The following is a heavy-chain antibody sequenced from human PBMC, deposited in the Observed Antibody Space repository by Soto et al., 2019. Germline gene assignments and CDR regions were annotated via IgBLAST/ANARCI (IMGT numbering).Heavy chain of an antibody. CDR2: ISTYNGNT. D-gene: IGHD3-22*01. Sequence: APVKRSRKSAVYSFSSYLVSWRLLAPGQGLEWMGWISTYNGNTNYAQKLQGRVTMTTDTSTSTAYMELRSLRSDDMAVYYSAREIGDIHGLFDSLGQGTLVTVSS. CDR3: AREIGDIHGLFDS. V-gene: IGHV1-18*03. CDR1: VYSFSSYL. J-gene: IGHJ5*01.